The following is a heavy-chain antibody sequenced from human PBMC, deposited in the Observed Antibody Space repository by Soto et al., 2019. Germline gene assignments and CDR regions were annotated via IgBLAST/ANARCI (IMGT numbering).Heavy chain of an antibody. Sequence: ASVKVSCKASGYNFISLYAHWVRQAPGQGLEWMGIINPRNGKTTYAQKFQGRVTMTSDTSTATMYMELNGLKSDDTAIYLCVRSGFDFWGPGTLVTVSS. J-gene: IGHJ4*02. V-gene: IGHV1-46*01. CDR2: INPRNGKT. CDR3: VRSGFDF. D-gene: IGHD2-8*02. CDR1: GYNFISLY.